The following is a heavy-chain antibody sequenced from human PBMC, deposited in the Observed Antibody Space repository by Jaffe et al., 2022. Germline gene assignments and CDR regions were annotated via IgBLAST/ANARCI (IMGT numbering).Heavy chain of an antibody. D-gene: IGHD3-22*01. CDR1: GYSISSGYY. CDR2: IYHSGST. Sequence: QVQLQESGPGLVKPSETLSLTCAVSGYSISSGYYWGWIRQPPGKGLEWIGSIYHSGSTYYNPSLKSRVTISVDTSKNQFSLKLSSVTAADTAVYYCARVGYDSSGYYYTEHWFDPWGQGTLVTVSS. V-gene: IGHV4-38-2*01. J-gene: IGHJ5*02. CDR3: ARVGYDSSGYYYTEHWFDP.